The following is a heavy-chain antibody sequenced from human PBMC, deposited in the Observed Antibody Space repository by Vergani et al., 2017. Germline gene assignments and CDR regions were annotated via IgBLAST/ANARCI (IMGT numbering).Heavy chain of an antibody. V-gene: IGHV2-70*04. CDR3: ARSYTGNYHDAFDI. D-gene: IGHD1-26*01. CDR1: GFSLNTPGMR. CDR2: IDWDDDK. Sequence: QITLKESGPALVKPTQTLTLTCTFSGFSLNTPGMRVNLIRQSPGKALEWLGRIDWDDDKFYSTSLKTRLAISKDTSKNNVVLTVANMDPEDTATYYCARSYTGNYHDAFDIWGPGTVVTVSS. J-gene: IGHJ3*02.